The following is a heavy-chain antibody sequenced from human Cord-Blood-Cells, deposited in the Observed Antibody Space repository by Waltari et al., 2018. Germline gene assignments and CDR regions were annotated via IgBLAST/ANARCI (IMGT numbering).Heavy chain of an antibody. CDR1: GGSVSSGSYY. CDR2: IYYSGST. D-gene: IGHD5-12*01. V-gene: IGHV4-61*01. J-gene: IGHJ4*02. CDR3: ARDLGEWLRYFDY. Sequence: QVQLQESGPGLVKPSETLSLTCTVSGGSVSSGSYYWSWIRQPPGKGLEWIGDIYYSGSTNYNPSLKSRVTISVDTSKNQFSRKLSSVTAADTAVYYCARDLGEWLRYFDYWGQGTLVTVSS.